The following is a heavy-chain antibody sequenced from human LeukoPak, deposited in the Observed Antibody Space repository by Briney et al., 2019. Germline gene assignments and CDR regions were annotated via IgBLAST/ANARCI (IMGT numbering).Heavy chain of an antibody. V-gene: IGHV1-2*02. CDR1: GYTFTSYD. Sequence: ASVKVSCKASGYTFTSYDINWVQQAPGQGLEWMGWINPNSGVTNYAQKFQGRVTMTRDTSISTAYMELSGLRSDDTAVYYCARGPRGVIVDYWGQGTLVTVPS. J-gene: IGHJ4*02. D-gene: IGHD2-21*01. CDR2: INPNSGVT. CDR3: ARGPRGVIVDY.